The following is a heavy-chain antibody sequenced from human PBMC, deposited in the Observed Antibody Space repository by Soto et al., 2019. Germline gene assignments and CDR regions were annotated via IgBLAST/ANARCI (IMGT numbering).Heavy chain of an antibody. CDR1: GGFISSRSYY. CDR3: VCRFGIISSEYFQH. Sequence: QLQLQESGPGLVKPSETLSLTCTVSGGFISSRSYYWGWIRQSPGKGLEWIGSVYYSGSTYYNPSLSSRVTTSVDTSKNHFSLKLDSVTAADTALYYFVCRFGIISSEYFQHWGQGTLVTVS. CDR2: VYYSGST. D-gene: IGHD3-3*01. V-gene: IGHV4-39*03. J-gene: IGHJ1*01.